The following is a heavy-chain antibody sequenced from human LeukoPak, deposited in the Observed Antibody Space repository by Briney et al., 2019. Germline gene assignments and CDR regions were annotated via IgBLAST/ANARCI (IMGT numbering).Heavy chain of an antibody. Sequence: GESLKISCKTSGYSFTSYWIGWVRQMPGKGLEWMGIIYPSDSSTIYSPSFQGQVTISADASITTAYLQWSSLKASDSAIYYCGRAGFDYWAQGTLVTVSS. CDR1: GYSFTSYW. CDR3: GRAGFDY. J-gene: IGHJ4*02. CDR2: IYPSDSST. V-gene: IGHV5-51*01. D-gene: IGHD1-14*01.